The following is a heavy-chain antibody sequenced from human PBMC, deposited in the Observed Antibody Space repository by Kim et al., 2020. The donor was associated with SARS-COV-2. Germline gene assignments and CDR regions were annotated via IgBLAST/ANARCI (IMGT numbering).Heavy chain of an antibody. J-gene: IGHJ4*02. V-gene: IGHV4-34*01. CDR1: GGSFSGYY. CDR3: ARTARGWLQSFDY. D-gene: IGHD5-12*01. Sequence: SETLSLTCAVYGGSFSGYYWSWIRQPPGKGLEWIGEINHSGSTNYNPSLKSRVTISVDTSKNQFSLKPSSVTAADTAVYYCARTARGWLQSFDYWGQGTLVTVSS. CDR2: INHSGST.